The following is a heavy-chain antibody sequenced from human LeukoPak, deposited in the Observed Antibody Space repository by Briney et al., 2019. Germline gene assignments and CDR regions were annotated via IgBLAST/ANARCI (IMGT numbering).Heavy chain of an antibody. V-gene: IGHV4-34*01. CDR3: ARRRHVGGFDP. CDR1: GGSFSGYY. J-gene: IGHJ5*02. Sequence: PSETLSLTCAVYGGSFSGYYWSWIRQPPGKGLEWIGEINHSGSTNYNPSLKSRVTISVDTSKNQFSLKLSSVTAADTAVYYCARRRHVGGFDPWGQGTLVTVSS. CDR2: INHSGST.